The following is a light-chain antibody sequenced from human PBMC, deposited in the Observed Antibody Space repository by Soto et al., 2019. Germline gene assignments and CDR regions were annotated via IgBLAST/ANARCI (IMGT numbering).Light chain of an antibody. CDR2: WAS. CDR1: QSVLYTSYNKNL. Sequence: DIVMTQSPDSLAVSLGERATINCKSSQSVLYTSYNKNLLAWYQQKPGQPPKLLIYWASTRESGVPDRFSGSGSGTDFTLTISSLQAEDVAVYYCHQCSDSPPLFTFGPGTKVNI. CDR3: HQCSDSPPLFT. J-gene: IGKJ3*01. V-gene: IGKV4-1*01.